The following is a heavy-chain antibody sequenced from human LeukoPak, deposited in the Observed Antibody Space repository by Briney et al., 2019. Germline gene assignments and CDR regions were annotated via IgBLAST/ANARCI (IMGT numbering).Heavy chain of an antibody. CDR2: ISAYNGNT. Sequence: ASVNVSCKASGYTFTSYGISWVRQAPGQGVEWMGWISAYNGNTNYAQKLQGRVTMTTDTSTSTAYMELRSLRSDDTAVYYCARDQQLAGAFDIWGQGTMVTVSS. CDR3: ARDQQLAGAFDI. V-gene: IGHV1-18*01. CDR1: GYTFTSYG. J-gene: IGHJ3*02. D-gene: IGHD6-6*01.